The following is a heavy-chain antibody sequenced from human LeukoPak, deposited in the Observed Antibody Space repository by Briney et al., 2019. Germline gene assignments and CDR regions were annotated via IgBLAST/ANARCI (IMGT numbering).Heavy chain of an antibody. D-gene: IGHD1-14*01. CDR1: GGSISSYY. J-gene: IGHJ4*02. V-gene: IGHV4-59*01. Sequence: SETLSLTCIVSGGSISSYYWSWIRQPPGKGLEWIGYIYYSGSTNYNPSLKSRVTISVDTSKNQFSLKLSSVTAADTAVYYCARVVEPHYFDYWGQGTLVTVSS. CDR2: IYYSGST. CDR3: ARVVEPHYFDY.